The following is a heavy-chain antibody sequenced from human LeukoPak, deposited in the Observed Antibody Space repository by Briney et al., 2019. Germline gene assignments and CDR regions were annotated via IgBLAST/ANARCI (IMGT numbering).Heavy chain of an antibody. CDR2: IYHSGST. Sequence: SQTLSLTCAVSGGSISSGGYSCSWIRQPPGKGLEWIGYIYHSGSTYYNPSLKSRVTISVDRSKNQFSLKLSSVTAADTAVYYCARAEAGVGYFDYWGQGTLVTVSS. CDR1: GGSISSGGYS. D-gene: IGHD1-26*01. CDR3: ARAEAGVGYFDY. V-gene: IGHV4-30-2*01. J-gene: IGHJ4*02.